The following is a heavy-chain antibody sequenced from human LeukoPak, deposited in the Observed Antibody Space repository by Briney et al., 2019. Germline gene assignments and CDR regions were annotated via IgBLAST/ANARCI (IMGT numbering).Heavy chain of an antibody. Sequence: PGRSLRLSCEASGFTFSAYVMHWVRQAPGKGLKCVAVISNDGNEKYYADSVKGRFSISRDNSKNTLYLQMSRLRTEDTAVYYCVRDGGYTGGWTYGAGDYWGQGTLVTVSS. CDR3: VRDGGYTGGWTYGAGDY. D-gene: IGHD2-8*02. J-gene: IGHJ4*01. V-gene: IGHV3-30*04. CDR2: ISNDGNEK. CDR1: GFTFSAYV.